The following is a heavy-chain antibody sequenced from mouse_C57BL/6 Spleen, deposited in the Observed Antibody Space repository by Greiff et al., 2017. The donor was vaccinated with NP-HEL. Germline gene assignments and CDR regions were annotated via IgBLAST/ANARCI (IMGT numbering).Heavy chain of an antibody. CDR1: GYSFTGYY. D-gene: IGHD2-5*01. CDR3: ARSYYSNYYAMDY. V-gene: IGHV1-42*01. J-gene: IGHJ4*01. Sequence: EVQRVESGPELVKPGASVKISCKASGYSFTGYYMNWVKQSPEKSLEWIGEINPSTGGTTYNQKFKAKATLTVDTSSSTAYMQLKSLTSEDSAVYYCARSYYSNYYAMDYWGQGTSVTVSS. CDR2: INPSTGGT.